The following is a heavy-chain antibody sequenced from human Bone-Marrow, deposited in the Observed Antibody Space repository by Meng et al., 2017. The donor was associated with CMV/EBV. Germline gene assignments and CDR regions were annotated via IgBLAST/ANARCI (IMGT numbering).Heavy chain of an antibody. D-gene: IGHD1-26*01. V-gene: IGHV5-51*01. CDR1: GCSFTSYW. Sequence: GESLKISCKGSGCSFTSYWIGWVRQMPGKGLEWMGIIYPGDSDTRYSPSFQGQVTISADKSISTAYLQWSSLKASDTAMYYCARLGYSGSSDYYYGMDVWGQGTTVTVSS. J-gene: IGHJ6*02. CDR3: ARLGYSGSSDYYYGMDV. CDR2: IYPGDSDT.